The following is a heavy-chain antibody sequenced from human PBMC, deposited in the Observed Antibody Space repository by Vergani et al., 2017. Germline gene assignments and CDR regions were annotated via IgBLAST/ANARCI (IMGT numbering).Heavy chain of an antibody. Sequence: QVTLKESGPALVKPTQTLTLTCTFSGFSLSTSGMRVSWIRQPPGKALEWLARIDWDDDKFYSTSLKTRLTISMDTSKNQVVLTMTNMDPVDTATYYCARSSNWGSTGFDYRGQGTLVTVSS. D-gene: IGHD7-27*01. CDR2: IDWDDDK. CDR1: GFSLSTSGMR. V-gene: IGHV2-70*04. J-gene: IGHJ4*02. CDR3: ARSSNWGSTGFDY.